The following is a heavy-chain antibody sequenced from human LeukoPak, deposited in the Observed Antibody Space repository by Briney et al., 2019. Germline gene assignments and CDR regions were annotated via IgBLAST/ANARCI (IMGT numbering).Heavy chain of an antibody. D-gene: IGHD2-2*01. CDR3: ASRPLCSTSCPVAPVSPSSDYYYYGMDV. Sequence: SETLSLTCAVSGGSISSGGYSWSWIRQPPGKGLEWIGYIYHSGSTNYNPSLKSRVTISVDTSKNQFSLKLSSVTAADTAVYYCASRPLCSTSCPVAPVSPSSDYYYYGMDVWGQGTTVTVSS. CDR2: IYHSGST. V-gene: IGHV4-30-2*01. CDR1: GGSISSGGYS. J-gene: IGHJ6*02.